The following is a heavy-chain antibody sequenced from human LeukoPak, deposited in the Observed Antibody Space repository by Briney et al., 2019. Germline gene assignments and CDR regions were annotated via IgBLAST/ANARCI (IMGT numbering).Heavy chain of an antibody. CDR3: ASYYPLPDY. D-gene: IGHD1-26*01. Sequence: SETPSLTCTVSGGSISSSSYYWGWIRQPPGKGLEWIGCIYYSGSTYYNPSLKSRVTISVDTSKNQFSLKLSSVTAADTAVYYCASYYPLPDYWGQGTVVTVSS. CDR2: IYYSGST. V-gene: IGHV4-39*01. CDR1: GGSISSSSYY. J-gene: IGHJ4*02.